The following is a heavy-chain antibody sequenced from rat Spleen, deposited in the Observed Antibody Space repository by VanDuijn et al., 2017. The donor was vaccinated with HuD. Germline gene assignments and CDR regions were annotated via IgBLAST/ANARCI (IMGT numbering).Heavy chain of an antibody. D-gene: IGHD1-9*01. V-gene: IGHV5-31*01. CDR1: GFTFNKYW. CDR3: TTGDYGYTRLFVY. J-gene: IGHJ3*01. CDR2: ITNTGGST. Sequence: EVQLVESGGGLVQPGRSLKLSWVASGFTFNKYWMTWIRQDPWKGLEWVASITNTGGSTYYPDSVKGRFTISRDNAKSTLYLQMDSLRSEDTATYYCTTGDYGYTRLFVYWGQGTLVTVSS.